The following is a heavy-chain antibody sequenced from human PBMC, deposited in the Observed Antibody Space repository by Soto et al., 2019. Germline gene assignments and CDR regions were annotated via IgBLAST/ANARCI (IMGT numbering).Heavy chain of an antibody. D-gene: IGHD2-15*01. Sequence: EVQLVESGGGLVKPGGSLRLSCAASGFTFSSYSMNWVRQAPGKGLEWVSSISSSSSYIYYADSVKGRFTISRDNAKISLYMQMNSLRDEDTAVYYCARDDLLGYCSGGSCSAAAFDIWGQGKMVTVSS. V-gene: IGHV3-21*01. CDR2: ISSSSSYI. J-gene: IGHJ3*02. CDR1: GFTFSSYS. CDR3: ARDDLLGYCSGGSCSAAAFDI.